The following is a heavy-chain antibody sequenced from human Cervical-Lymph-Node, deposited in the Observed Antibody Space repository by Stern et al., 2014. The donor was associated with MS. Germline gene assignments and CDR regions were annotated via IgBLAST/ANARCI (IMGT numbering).Heavy chain of an antibody. V-gene: IGHV1-46*02. D-gene: IGHD1-1*01. Sequence: DQLVESGAAMRKPGASVKISCEASGYTFNSYYIHWVRQPLGQGLEWVALFNPGRSRTTYAQRFQGRVTVTADTSTSTFYMELTGLKSEDTAVYYCARVLSLATSDSWGQGTLVVVSS. J-gene: IGHJ4*02. CDR2: FNPGRSRT. CDR1: GYTFNSYY. CDR3: ARVLSLATSDS.